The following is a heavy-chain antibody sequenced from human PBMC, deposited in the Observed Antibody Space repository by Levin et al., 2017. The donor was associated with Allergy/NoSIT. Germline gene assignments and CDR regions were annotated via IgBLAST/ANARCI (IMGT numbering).Heavy chain of an antibody. J-gene: IGHJ4*02. Sequence: GGSLRLSCAASGFTVSSNYMSWVRQAPGKGLECVSLIYSGGNTYYADSVKGRFTISRDNSKNTLYLQMNSLRAEDTAVYYCARVPYDSRGYYYFDYWGQGSLVTVSS. D-gene: IGHD3-22*01. CDR3: ARVPYDSRGYYYFDY. CDR1: GFTVSSNY. CDR2: IYSGGNT. V-gene: IGHV3-53*01.